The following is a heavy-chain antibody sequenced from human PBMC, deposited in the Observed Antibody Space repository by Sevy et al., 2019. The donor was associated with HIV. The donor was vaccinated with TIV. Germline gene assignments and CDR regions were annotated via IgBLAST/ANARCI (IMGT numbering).Heavy chain of an antibody. CDR3: ARAPGTYYDSSGYPFDY. CDR2: IIPIFGTA. V-gene: IGHV1-69*06. Sequence: ASVKVSCKASGGTFSSYAISWVRQAPGQGLEWMGGIIPIFGTANYAQKFRGGVTITADKSTSTAYMELSSLRSEDTAVYYCARAPGTYYDSSGYPFDYWGQGTLVTVSS. CDR1: GGTFSSYA. J-gene: IGHJ4*02. D-gene: IGHD3-22*01.